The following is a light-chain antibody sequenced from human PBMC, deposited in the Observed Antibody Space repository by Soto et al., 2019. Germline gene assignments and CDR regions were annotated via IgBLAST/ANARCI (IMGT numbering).Light chain of an antibody. V-gene: IGLV2-14*03. CDR3: CSSTTSSPPQVL. Sequence: QSVLTQPASVSGSPGQSITISCTGSNSDVGGDKYVSWYQQHPGKAPKLLIYDVSDRPSGISHRFSCSKSANTASLTILGLQTEDEADYYCCSSTTSSPPQVLVGGGTKLTVL. J-gene: IGLJ2*01. CDR1: NSDVGGDKY. CDR2: DVS.